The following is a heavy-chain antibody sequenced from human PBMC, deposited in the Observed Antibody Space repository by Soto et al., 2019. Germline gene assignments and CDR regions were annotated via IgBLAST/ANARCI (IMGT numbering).Heavy chain of an antibody. Sequence: QITLKESGPTLVKPTQTLTLTCTFSGFSLSTSGVGVAWIRQPPGKGLEWLALIYCDDDKRYRPSLETRLTITKDTSKNQVVLTMTNMDSVDTATYYCAYLPCSGGSCYCFSYSGMDVWGQGTTVTVSS. CDR1: GFSLSTSGVG. V-gene: IGHV2-5*02. CDR2: IYCDDDK. D-gene: IGHD2-15*01. CDR3: AYLPCSGGSCYCFSYSGMDV. J-gene: IGHJ6*02.